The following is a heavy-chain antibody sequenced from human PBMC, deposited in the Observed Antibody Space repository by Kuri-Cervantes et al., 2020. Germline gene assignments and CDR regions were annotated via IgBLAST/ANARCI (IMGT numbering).Heavy chain of an antibody. CDR3: ARGSIIITFGGVLVTSYFDY. Sequence: ASVKVSCKASGYTFTGYYMHWMRQAPGQGLEWMGWINAGNGNTKYSQKFQGRVTITRDTSATTAYMELSSLRSEDTAMYYCARGSIIITFGGVLVTSYFDYWGQGTLVTVSS. CDR2: INAGNGNT. CDR1: GYTFTGYY. J-gene: IGHJ4*02. V-gene: IGHV1/OR15-3*02. D-gene: IGHD3-16*02.